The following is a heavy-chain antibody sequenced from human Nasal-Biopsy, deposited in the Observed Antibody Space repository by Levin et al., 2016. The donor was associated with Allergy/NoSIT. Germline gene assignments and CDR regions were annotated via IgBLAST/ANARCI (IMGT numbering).Heavy chain of an antibody. CDR3: ARDGFLARGSTFSNYLDY. J-gene: IGHJ4*02. Sequence: GGSLRLSCAASGFSFRTYSMTWVRQAPGKGLDWVSFISYDGINKYYADSVKGRFTISRDNSKNNLYLQMNSLRAEDTAVYFCARDGFLARGSTFSNYLDYWGQGTLVTVSS. D-gene: IGHD6-6*01. CDR1: GFSFRTYS. V-gene: IGHV3-30*03. CDR2: ISYDGINK.